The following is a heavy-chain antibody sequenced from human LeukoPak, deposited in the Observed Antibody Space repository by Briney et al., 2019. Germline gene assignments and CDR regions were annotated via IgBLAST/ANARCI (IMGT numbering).Heavy chain of an antibody. J-gene: IGHJ4*02. D-gene: IGHD3-10*01. CDR1: GFTFSSYA. CDR3: AKDAYYYGSGSYEDY. Sequence: GGSLRLSCAASGFTFSSYAMSWVRQAPGKGLEWVSAISGSGGSTYYADSVKGRFTISRDNSKNTLYLQMNSLRAEDTAVYYCAKDAYYYGSGSYEDYWGQGTLSPSPQ. CDR2: ISGSGGST. V-gene: IGHV3-23*01.